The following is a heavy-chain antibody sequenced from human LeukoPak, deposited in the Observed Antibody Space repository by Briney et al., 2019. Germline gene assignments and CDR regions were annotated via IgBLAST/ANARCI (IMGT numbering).Heavy chain of an antibody. CDR1: GFTFSNYG. Sequence: PGGSLRLSCGASGFTFSNYGMHWVRQAPGKGLEWVAVISYDGSNKYYADSVKGRFTISRDNSKNTLYLQMNSLRAEDTAVCYCAKGKRWLQSYFDYWGQGTLVTVSS. D-gene: IGHD5-24*01. CDR3: AKGKRWLQSYFDY. V-gene: IGHV3-30*18. CDR2: ISYDGSNK. J-gene: IGHJ4*02.